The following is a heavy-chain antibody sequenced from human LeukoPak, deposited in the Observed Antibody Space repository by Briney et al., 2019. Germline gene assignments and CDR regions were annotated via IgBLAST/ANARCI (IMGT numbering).Heavy chain of an antibody. CDR1: GFTFSSYG. CDR3: AKGLAARPLDAFDI. CDR2: IRYDGSNK. V-gene: IGHV3-30*02. Sequence: PGGSLRLSCAASGFTFSSYGMHWVRQAPGKGLEWVAFIRYDGSNKYYADSVKGRFTISRDNSKNTLYLQMNSLRAENTAVNYCAKGLAARPLDAFDIWGQGTMVTVSS. D-gene: IGHD6-6*01. J-gene: IGHJ3*02.